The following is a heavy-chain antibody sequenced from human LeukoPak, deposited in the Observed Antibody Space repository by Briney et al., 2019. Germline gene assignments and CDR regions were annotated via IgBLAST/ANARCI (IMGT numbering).Heavy chain of an antibody. J-gene: IGHJ4*02. CDR1: GFTFSNHW. CDR2: INQEGSEK. CDR3: VRGTGY. Sequence: PGGSLRLSCVASGFTFSNHWMNWVRQAPGKGLECVANINQEGSEKNYVDSVKGRFTISRDNAKNSLYLQMNSLRVEDTAVYYCVRGTGYWGQGTLVTVSS. V-gene: IGHV3-7*04. D-gene: IGHD2-8*02.